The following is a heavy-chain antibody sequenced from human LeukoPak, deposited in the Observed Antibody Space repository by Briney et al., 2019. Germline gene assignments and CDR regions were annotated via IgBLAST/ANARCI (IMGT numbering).Heavy chain of an antibody. CDR2: INSDGSST. J-gene: IGHJ3*02. Sequence: GGSLRLSCAASGFTFSGYWMHWVRQAPGKGLVWVSRINSDGSSTSYADSVKGRFTISRDNAKNTLYLQMNSLRAEDTAVYYCARVVSRVAKAFDIWGQGTMVTVSS. CDR1: GFTFSGYW. V-gene: IGHV3-74*01. D-gene: IGHD2-2*01. CDR3: ARVVSRVAKAFDI.